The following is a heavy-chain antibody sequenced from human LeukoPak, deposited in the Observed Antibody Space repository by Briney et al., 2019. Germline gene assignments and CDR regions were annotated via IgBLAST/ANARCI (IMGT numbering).Heavy chain of an antibody. CDR1: GVTFSSYG. CDR3: AKDGEGDYPSGYFDY. V-gene: IGHV3-30*18. D-gene: IGHD4-17*01. Sequence: PGGSLSLSCAASGVTFSSYGMHWVRQPPAKGLEWVAVISYDRSNKYYADSVKGRFPIPRDNSKNTLYLQMKRRMPEDRAVRYCAKDGEGDYPSGYFDYWGQGTLVTVSS. J-gene: IGHJ4*02. CDR2: ISYDRSNK.